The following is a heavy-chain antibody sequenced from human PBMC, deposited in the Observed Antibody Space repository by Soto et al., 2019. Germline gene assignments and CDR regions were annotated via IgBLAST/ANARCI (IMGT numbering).Heavy chain of an antibody. J-gene: IGHJ6*02. V-gene: IGHV4-39*01. CDR3: ARVAPPADV. CDR2: IYYSGST. Sequence: PXGTLSLPCTFSGGPISSSSYYWGWIRQPPGKGLEWIGSIYYSGSTYYNPSLKSRVTISVDTSKNQFSLKLSSVTAADTAVYYCARVAPPADVWGQGTTVTVSS. D-gene: IGHD2-15*01. CDR1: GGPISSSSYY.